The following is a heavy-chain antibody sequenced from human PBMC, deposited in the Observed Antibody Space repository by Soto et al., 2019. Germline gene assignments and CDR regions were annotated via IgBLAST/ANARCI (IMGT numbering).Heavy chain of an antibody. Sequence: QVPLVQSGAEVKKPGASVKVSCKASGYTFTSYGISWVRQAPGQGLEWMGWISAYNGHTNYAQKLQGRVTITTDTSTCTADMERRSRRSDDTAVYYCARDWGYSSSWRTNFYFDYWGQGTLVTVSS. V-gene: IGHV1-18*01. J-gene: IGHJ4*02. CDR3: ARDWGYSSSWRTNFYFDY. CDR2: ISAYNGHT. CDR1: GYTFTSYG. D-gene: IGHD6-13*01.